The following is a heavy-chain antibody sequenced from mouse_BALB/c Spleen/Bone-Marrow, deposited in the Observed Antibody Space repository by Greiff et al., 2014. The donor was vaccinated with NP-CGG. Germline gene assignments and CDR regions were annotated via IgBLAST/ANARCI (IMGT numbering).Heavy chain of an antibody. CDR1: GYAFSSYW. D-gene: IGHD2-1*01. V-gene: IGHV1-80*01. CDR2: IYPGDGDT. Sequence: VKLQESGAELVRPGSSVKISCKASGYAFSSYWMNWVKQRPGQGLEWIGQIYPGDGDTNYNGKFKGKATLTADKSSSTAYMQLSSLTSEDSAVYFCARRVYGNYWYFDVWGAGTTVTGSS. CDR3: ARRVYGNYWYFDV. J-gene: IGHJ1*01.